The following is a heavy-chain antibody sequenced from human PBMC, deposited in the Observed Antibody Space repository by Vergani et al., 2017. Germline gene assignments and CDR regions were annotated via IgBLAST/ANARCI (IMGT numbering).Heavy chain of an antibody. D-gene: IGHD6-13*01. Sequence: EVQLVESGGGLVKPGGSLRLSCAASGFTFSSYSMNWVRQAPGKGLEWVSSISSSSSYIYYADSWKGRFTISRDNAKNSLYLQMNSLRAEDTAVYYCASRNSSSWYSYYYYGMDVWGQGTTVTVSS. CDR2: ISSSSSYI. CDR3: ASRNSSSWYSYYYYGMDV. CDR1: GFTFSSYS. V-gene: IGHV3-21*01. J-gene: IGHJ6*02.